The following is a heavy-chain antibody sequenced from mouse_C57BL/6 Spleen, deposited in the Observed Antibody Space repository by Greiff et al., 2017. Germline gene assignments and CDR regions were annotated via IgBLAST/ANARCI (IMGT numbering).Heavy chain of an antibody. J-gene: IGHJ1*03. D-gene: IGHD2-1*01. CDR2: IDPENGDT. V-gene: IGHV14-4*01. Sequence: EVQLQQSGAELVRPGASVKLSCTASGFNIKDDYMHWVKQRPEQGLEWIGWIDPENGDTEYASKFQGKATITADTSSNTAYLQLSSLTSEDTAVYYCLIYYGNYGYFDVWGTGTTVTVSS. CDR1: GFNIKDDY. CDR3: LIYYGNYGYFDV.